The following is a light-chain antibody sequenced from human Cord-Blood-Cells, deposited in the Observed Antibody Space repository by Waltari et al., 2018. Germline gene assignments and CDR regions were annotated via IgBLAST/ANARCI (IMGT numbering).Light chain of an antibody. Sequence: DIQMTQSPSSLSASVGDRVTITCRASQSISSYLNWYQQKPGKDPKLLIYAASSLQSGVPSRFGGSGSETDFTLTISSRQPEDFATYYCQQSYSTPRTFGQGTKVEIK. CDR3: QQSYSTPRT. CDR1: QSISSY. CDR2: AAS. V-gene: IGKV1-39*01. J-gene: IGKJ1*01.